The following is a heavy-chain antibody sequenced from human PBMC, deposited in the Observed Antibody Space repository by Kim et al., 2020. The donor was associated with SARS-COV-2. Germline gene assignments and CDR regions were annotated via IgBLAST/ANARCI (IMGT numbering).Heavy chain of an antibody. V-gene: IGHV4-39*01. CDR2: IYYSGST. CDR1: GGSISSSSYY. J-gene: IGHJ4*02. CDR3: ARRSSSGGIDY. Sequence: SETLSLTCTVSGGSISSSSYYWGWIRQPPGKGLEWIGSIYYSGSTYYNPSLKSRVTISVDTSKNQFSLKLSSVTAADTAVYYCARRSSSGGIDYWGQGTLVTVSS. D-gene: IGHD2-15*01.